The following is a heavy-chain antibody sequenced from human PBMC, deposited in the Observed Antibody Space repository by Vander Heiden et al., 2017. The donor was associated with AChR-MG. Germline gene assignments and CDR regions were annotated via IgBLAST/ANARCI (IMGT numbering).Heavy chain of an antibody. D-gene: IGHD6-13*01. Sequence: QVQLQQWGAGLLKPSETLSLTCPVYGGSFSGYYWSWIRQPPGKGLEWIGEINHSGSTNYNPSLKSRVTISVDTSKNQFSLKLSSVTAADTAVYYCARKLGAAAGWYFDLWGRGTLVTVSS. J-gene: IGHJ2*01. V-gene: IGHV4-34*01. CDR2: INHSGST. CDR1: GGSFSGYY. CDR3: ARKLGAAAGWYFDL.